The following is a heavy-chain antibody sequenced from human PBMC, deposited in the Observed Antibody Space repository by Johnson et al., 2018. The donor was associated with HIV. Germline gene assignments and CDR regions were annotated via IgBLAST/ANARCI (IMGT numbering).Heavy chain of an antibody. V-gene: IGHV3-53*01. Sequence: EVHLVESGGGLIQPGGSLRLSCAASGFTVSSNYMSWVRQAPGKGLEWVSVIYSGGSTYYADSVKGRLTISRDNSKNTLYLQMNSLRAEDTAVYYCAKEGYSSGWYGPPDAFDIWGQGTMVTVSS. D-gene: IGHD6-19*01. J-gene: IGHJ3*02. CDR1: GFTVSSNY. CDR2: IYSGGST. CDR3: AKEGYSSGWYGPPDAFDI.